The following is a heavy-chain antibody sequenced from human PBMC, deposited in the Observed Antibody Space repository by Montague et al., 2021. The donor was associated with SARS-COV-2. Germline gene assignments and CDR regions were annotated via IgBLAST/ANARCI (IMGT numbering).Heavy chain of an antibody. D-gene: IGHD3-22*01. CDR2: IYYSGST. CDR1: GGSISSSSYY. CDR3: VRHVKTRIAMIVVVIGYFDY. V-gene: IGHV4-39*01. Sequence: SETLSLTCTVSGGSISSSSYYWGWIRQPPGKGLEWIGSIYYSGSTYYNPSLKSRVTISVDTSKNQFSMKLSSVTAADTAVYYCVRHVKTRIAMIVVVIGYFDYWGQGTLVTISS. J-gene: IGHJ4*02.